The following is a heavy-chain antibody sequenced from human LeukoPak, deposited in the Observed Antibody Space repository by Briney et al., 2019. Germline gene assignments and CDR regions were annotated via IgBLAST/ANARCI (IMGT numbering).Heavy chain of an antibody. CDR1: GFTFSSSW. CDR3: ARGNQRLPRSTPDY. V-gene: IGHV3-74*01. CDR2: IKTDGSTT. D-gene: IGHD2-15*01. J-gene: IGHJ4*02. Sequence: PGGSLRLSCAVSGFTFSSSWMHWVRQAPGKGLVWVSNIKTDGSTTAYADSVKGRFTISRDNAKNTLYLQMNSLRAEDTGVYYCARGNQRLPRSTPDYWGQGTLVTVSS.